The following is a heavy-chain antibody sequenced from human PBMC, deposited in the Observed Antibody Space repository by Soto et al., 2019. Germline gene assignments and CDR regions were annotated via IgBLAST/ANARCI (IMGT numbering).Heavy chain of an antibody. V-gene: IGHV4-31*03. CDR3: ARLRIATNNYKWFDP. CDR1: GAALNSGNYY. Sequence: SETLSLTCSVSGAALNSGNYYWSWIRQVPEKGLEWIGHIYVTGAVDYNPSLRDRITISQDTSERQFSLNLRLVTAADTAVYYCARLRIATNNYKWFDPWGQGTLVTVSS. CDR2: IYVTGAV. J-gene: IGHJ5*02. D-gene: IGHD2-21*01.